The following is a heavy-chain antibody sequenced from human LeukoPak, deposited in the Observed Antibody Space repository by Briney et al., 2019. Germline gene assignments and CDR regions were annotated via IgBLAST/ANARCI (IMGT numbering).Heavy chain of an antibody. CDR1: GFTFSSYS. J-gene: IGHJ4*01. V-gene: IGHV3-48*01. Sequence: PGGSLRLSCAASGFTFSSYSMNWVRQAPGKGLEWVSYISSSSSTIYYADSVKGRFTISRDNAKNSLYLQMNSLRADGTALYYLAREFQYCSGGSCSVHSFAYWGQEPWSPSPQ. CDR3: AREFQYCSGGSCSVHSFAY. CDR2: ISSSSSTI. D-gene: IGHD2-15*01.